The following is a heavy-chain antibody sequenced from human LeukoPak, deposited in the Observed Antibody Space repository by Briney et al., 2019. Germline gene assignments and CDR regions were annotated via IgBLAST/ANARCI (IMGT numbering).Heavy chain of an antibody. CDR3: ARATIGGAYDI. CDR2: ITAYNGNT. Sequence: ASVKVSCKASGYTFTSYAMNWVRQAPGQGLEWMGWITAYNGNTNYAQKFQGRVTMTTDTSSSTAYMELKSLRSDDTAVYYCARATIGGAYDIWGQGTKVTVVS. J-gene: IGHJ3*02. D-gene: IGHD3-16*01. CDR1: GYTFTSYA. V-gene: IGHV1-18*01.